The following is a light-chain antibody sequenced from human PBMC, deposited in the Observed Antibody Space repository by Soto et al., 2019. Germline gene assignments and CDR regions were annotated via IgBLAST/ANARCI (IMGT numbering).Light chain of an antibody. CDR2: GAS. CDR3: QQYANSRT. V-gene: IGKV3-20*01. CDR1: QSVRNNY. Sequence: ENVLTQSPGSLSSSPVEIATLLCGASQSVRNNYLAWYQQKPGQAPRLLIYGASTRATGIPDRFSGSGSGTDFTLTISRLEPEDFAVYYCQQYANSRTFGQGTKVDIK. J-gene: IGKJ1*01.